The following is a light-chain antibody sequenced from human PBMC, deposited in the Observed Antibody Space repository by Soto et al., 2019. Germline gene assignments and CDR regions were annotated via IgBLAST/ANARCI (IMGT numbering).Light chain of an antibody. Sequence: LTLSPGTLSLSPGEISTLSCRSSQGVSSNYLAWYQQKSGQAPRLLLYGTSSRATGIPERFSGSGSGTDFTLTISRLEPEDFAVYYCQQYGTSLFSFGPGTKVDIK. CDR2: GTS. CDR3: QQYGTSLFS. J-gene: IGKJ3*01. V-gene: IGKV3-20*01. CDR1: QGVSSNY.